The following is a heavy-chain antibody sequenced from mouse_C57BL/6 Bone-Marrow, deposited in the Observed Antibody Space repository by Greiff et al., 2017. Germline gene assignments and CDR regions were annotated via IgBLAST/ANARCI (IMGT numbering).Heavy chain of an antibody. Sequence: EVMLVESGGGLVKPGGSLKLSCAASGFTFSSYAMSWVRQTPEKRLEWVATISDGGSYTYYPDNVKGRFTISRDNAKNNLYLQMSHLKSEDTAMYYCARDPSPLASLIYYGKASYYAMDYWGQGTSVTVSS. V-gene: IGHV5-4*01. D-gene: IGHD2-1*01. CDR2: ISDGGSYT. CDR3: ARDPSPLASLIYYGKASYYAMDY. CDR1: GFTFSSYA. J-gene: IGHJ4*01.